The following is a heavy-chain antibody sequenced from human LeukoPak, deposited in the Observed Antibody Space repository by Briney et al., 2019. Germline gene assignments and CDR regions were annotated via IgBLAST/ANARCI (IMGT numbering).Heavy chain of an antibody. J-gene: IGHJ4*02. V-gene: IGHV4-59*12. D-gene: IGHD3-10*01. CDR2: IYYSRST. CDR1: GGSISSYP. Sequence: SETLSLTCTVSGGSISSYPWSWVRQAPGRGLEWIGYIYYSRSTTYNPSLKTRLTMSLDMSKNQFSLNLTSVTAADTAVYYCAGDYGSGSYRFDFWGPGTLVTVSS. CDR3: AGDYGSGSYRFDF.